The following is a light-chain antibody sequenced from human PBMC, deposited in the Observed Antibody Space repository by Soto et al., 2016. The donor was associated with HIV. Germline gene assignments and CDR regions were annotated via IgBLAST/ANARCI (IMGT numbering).Light chain of an antibody. J-gene: IGLJ3*02. CDR3: QVWDSTSDHVV. Sequence: SYELTQPPSLSVAPRKTARITCGGNNVGSKSVQWYQQKPGQAPILVLYDDSDRPSGIPERFSGSNSGNTATLTISRVEAGDEADYSCQVWDSTSDHVVFGGGTKLTVL. CDR2: DDS. CDR1: NVGSKS. V-gene: IGLV3-21*03.